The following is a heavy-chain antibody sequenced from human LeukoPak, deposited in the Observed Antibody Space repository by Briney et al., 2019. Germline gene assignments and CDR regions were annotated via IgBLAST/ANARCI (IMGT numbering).Heavy chain of an antibody. J-gene: IGHJ4*02. D-gene: IGHD6-13*01. CDR1: GYTFTSYY. CDR2: INPSGGST. CDR3: ATPIAEGDYFDY. Sequence: ASVKVSCKASGYTFTSYYMHWVRQAPGQGLEWMGIINPSGGSTSYAQKFQGRVTMTRDMPTSTVHMELSSLRSEDTAVYYCATPIAEGDYFDYWGQGTLVTVSS. V-gene: IGHV1-46*01.